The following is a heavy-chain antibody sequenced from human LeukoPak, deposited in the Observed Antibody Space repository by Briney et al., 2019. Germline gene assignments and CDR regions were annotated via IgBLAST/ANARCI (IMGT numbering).Heavy chain of an antibody. CDR3: ARGSDSGTPRWFDP. V-gene: IGHV1-46*01. CDR1: GYTFTSYY. D-gene: IGHD1-26*01. CDR2: INPSGGST. J-gene: IGHJ5*02. Sequence: ASVKVSCKASGYTFTSYYMHWVRQAPGQGLEWMGIINPSGGSTSYAQKFQGRVTMTTDTSTSTAYMELRSLRSDDTAVYYCARGSDSGTPRWFDPWGQGTLVTV.